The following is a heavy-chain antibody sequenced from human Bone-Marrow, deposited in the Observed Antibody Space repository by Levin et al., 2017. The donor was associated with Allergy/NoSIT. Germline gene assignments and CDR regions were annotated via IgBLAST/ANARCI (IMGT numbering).Heavy chain of an antibody. CDR3: AKLWRRQALNAFDF. J-gene: IGHJ3*01. CDR2: ISSAGGTT. Sequence: GESLKISCAASGFTFSNYAMAWVRQAPGKGLEWISSISSAGGTTHYADSVKGRFIISRDNSKNTLYLQMGSLRANDTARYYCAKLWRRQALNAFDFWGQGTMVTVFS. CDR1: GFTFSNYA. V-gene: IGHV3-23*01. D-gene: IGHD3-10*01.